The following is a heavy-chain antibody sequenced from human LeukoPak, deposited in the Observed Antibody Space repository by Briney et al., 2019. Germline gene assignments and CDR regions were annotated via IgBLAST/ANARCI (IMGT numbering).Heavy chain of an antibody. CDR1: GYTFTSYG. J-gene: IGHJ4*02. Sequence: ASVKVSCKASGYTFTSYGISWVRQAPGQGLEWMGWISAYNGNTNYAQKLQGRVTMTTDTSTSTAYMELRSLRSDDTAVYYCARDSRRYYDRSPRGRRIDYWGQGTLVTVSS. CDR2: ISAYNGNT. D-gene: IGHD3-22*01. V-gene: IGHV1-18*01. CDR3: ARDSRRYYDRSPRGRRIDY.